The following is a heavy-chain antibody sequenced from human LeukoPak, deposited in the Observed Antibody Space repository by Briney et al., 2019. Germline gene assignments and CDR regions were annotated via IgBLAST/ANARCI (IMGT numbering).Heavy chain of an antibody. CDR1: GFTVSSNY. Sequence: PGGSLRLSCAASGFTVSSNYMSWVRQAPGKGLEWVSVIYSGGSTYYADSVKGRFTISRDNAKSSVFLQMNSLRAEDTAVYYCARVGGHCTSTSCPPPDYWGQGTLVTVSS. CDR3: ARVGGHCTSTSCPPPDY. V-gene: IGHV3-66*01. D-gene: IGHD2-2*01. CDR2: IYSGGST. J-gene: IGHJ4*02.